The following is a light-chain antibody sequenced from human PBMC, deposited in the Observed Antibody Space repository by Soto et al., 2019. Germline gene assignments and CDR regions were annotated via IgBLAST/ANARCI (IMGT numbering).Light chain of an antibody. CDR3: XEYNDXPXGT. J-gene: IGKJ1*01. CDR1: QSVNTN. V-gene: IGKV3-15*01. CDR2: AAS. Sequence: EILLTQSTGTLSLSPVERATLSCRASQSVNTNLAWYQQKPGEAPRVLIYAASTRATDVPDRFSGSGSGTDFTLTISSLQSEDFGLYXXXEYNDXPXGTFGQGNKVDIK.